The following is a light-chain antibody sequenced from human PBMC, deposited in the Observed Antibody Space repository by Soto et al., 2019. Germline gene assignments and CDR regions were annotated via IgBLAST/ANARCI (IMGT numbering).Light chain of an antibody. CDR2: KAS. CDR1: QSISGW. J-gene: IGKJ1*01. Sequence: DIQLTHSPSSLSASVGDRVTITCRASQSISGWLAWYQQKAGKAPNLLIYKASRLESGVPSRFSGSGSETEFTLTISGLQHGDSATYYCQQYNSYSPTFGQGTKVDIK. V-gene: IGKV1-5*03. CDR3: QQYNSYSPT.